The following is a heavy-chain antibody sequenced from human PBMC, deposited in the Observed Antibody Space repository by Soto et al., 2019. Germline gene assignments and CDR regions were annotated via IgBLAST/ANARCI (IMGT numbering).Heavy chain of an antibody. D-gene: IGHD2-15*01. Sequence: QVQLVQSGAEVKRPESSMKVSCKPSGGTFNNYAINWVRQAPGQGLEWMGAIIPISGTTKYAQKFQGRVTITADKSTSTVYLDLSSLRSEDTAVYFCARWGGLSSSGVVGFKNPFDFWGKGTLVTVSS. CDR3: ARWGGLSSSGVVGFKNPFDF. V-gene: IGHV1-69*06. CDR2: IIPISGTT. CDR1: GGTFNNYA. J-gene: IGHJ4*02.